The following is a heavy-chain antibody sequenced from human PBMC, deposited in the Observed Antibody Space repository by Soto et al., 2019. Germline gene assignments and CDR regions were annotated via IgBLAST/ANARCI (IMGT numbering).Heavy chain of an antibody. J-gene: IGHJ4*02. CDR3: AKTSSWPPDS. CDR2: INAVGNT. Sequence: ASVKVSCKASGYTSTTYSIHWVRQAPGQRLEWMGWINAVGNTKYSQNFQDRVTITRDTSASTAYMELSSLRSEDTAVYYCAKTSSWPPDSWGQGTLVTVSS. D-gene: IGHD6-13*01. CDR1: GYTSTTYS. V-gene: IGHV1-3*01.